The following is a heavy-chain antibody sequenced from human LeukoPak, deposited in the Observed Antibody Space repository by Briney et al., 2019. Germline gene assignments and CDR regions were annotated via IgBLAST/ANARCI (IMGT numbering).Heavy chain of an antibody. V-gene: IGHV3-48*01. CDR2: ISSSSTTI. J-gene: IGHJ3*02. Sequence: GGSLRLSCAASGFTFSSYSMNWVRQAPGKGLEWVSYISSSSTTIYYADSVKGRFTISRDNSKNTLYLQMNSLRAEDTAVYYCARDRAARLKDAFDIWGQGTMVTVSS. D-gene: IGHD6-6*01. CDR1: GFTFSSYS. CDR3: ARDRAARLKDAFDI.